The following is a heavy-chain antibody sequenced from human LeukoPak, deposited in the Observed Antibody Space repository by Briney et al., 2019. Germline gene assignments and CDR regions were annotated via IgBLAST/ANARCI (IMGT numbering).Heavy chain of an antibody. J-gene: IGHJ6*03. Sequence: ASVKVSCKASGGTFSSYAISWVRQAPGQGLEWMGGFDPEDGETVYAQKFQGRVTMTEDTSTDTAYMELSSLRSEDTAVYYCATEGPYAIFGVARDYYYMDVWGKGTTVTVSS. CDR2: FDPEDGET. D-gene: IGHD3-3*01. CDR3: ATEGPYAIFGVARDYYYMDV. V-gene: IGHV1-24*01. CDR1: GGTFSSYA.